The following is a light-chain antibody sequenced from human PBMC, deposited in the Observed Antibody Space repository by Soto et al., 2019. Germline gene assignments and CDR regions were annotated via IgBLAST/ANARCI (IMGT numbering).Light chain of an antibody. J-gene: IGKJ1*01. Sequence: EIVLTQSPATLSLSPGERATLSCRASQSVSSYLAWYQQKPGQAPRLLIYDASNRATGIPARFSGSGSATDFTLIISSLEPEDFAVYYCQQRSNWPPWTFGQGTKVEIK. CDR1: QSVSSY. CDR2: DAS. CDR3: QQRSNWPPWT. V-gene: IGKV3-11*01.